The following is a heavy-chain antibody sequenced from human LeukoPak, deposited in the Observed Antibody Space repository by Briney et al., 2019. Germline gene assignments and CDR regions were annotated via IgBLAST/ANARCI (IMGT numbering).Heavy chain of an antibody. CDR3: ANYDSSGYYFEKDAFDI. CDR2: INPSGGTT. V-gene: IGHV1-46*01. CDR1: GYTFTSYH. Sequence: GASVKVSCKASGYTFTSYHMHWVRQAPGQGLEWMGIINPSGGTTNYAQKFRGRVTMTRDMSTSTVYMELSSLRSEDTAVYYCANYDSSGYYFEKDAFDIWGQGTTVTVSS. D-gene: IGHD3-22*01. J-gene: IGHJ3*02.